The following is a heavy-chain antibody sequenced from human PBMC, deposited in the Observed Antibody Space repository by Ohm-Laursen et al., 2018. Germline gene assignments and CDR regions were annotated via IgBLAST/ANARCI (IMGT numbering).Heavy chain of an antibody. CDR2: ISTIGSRL. CDR3: ARVPVTVVTPEAFDI. D-gene: IGHD4-23*01. Sequence: SLRLSCAASGFTFSSYWMSWVRQAPGKGLEWVSYISTIGSRLDYADSVKGRFTISRDDAKNSLYLHMNSLRVEDTAVYYCARVPVTVVTPEAFDIWGQGTMVTVSS. CDR1: GFTFSSYW. V-gene: IGHV3-11*01. J-gene: IGHJ3*02.